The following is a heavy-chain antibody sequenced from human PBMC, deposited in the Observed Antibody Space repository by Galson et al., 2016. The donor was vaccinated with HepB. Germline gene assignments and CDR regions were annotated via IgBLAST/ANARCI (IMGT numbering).Heavy chain of an antibody. CDR2: IWYDGSYK. CDR1: GFTFSSYG. V-gene: IGHV3-33*06. D-gene: IGHD3-10*01. Sequence: SLRLSCAASGFTFSSYGMHWVRQAPGKGLEWVAVIWYDGSYKYYADSVKGRFTISRDNSKNTLYLQMNCLRAEDTAVYNCAKDMSMVRGVTILRYYYYAMDVWGQGTTVTVSS. CDR3: AKDMSMVRGVTILRYYYYAMDV. J-gene: IGHJ6*02.